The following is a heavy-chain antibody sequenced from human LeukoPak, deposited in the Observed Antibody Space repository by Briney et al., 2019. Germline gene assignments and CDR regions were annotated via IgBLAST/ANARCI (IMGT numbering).Heavy chain of an antibody. V-gene: IGHV1-2*02. CDR2: INPNHGDT. Sequence: ASVKVSCKASGYTFTGYYMHWVRQAPGQGLEWMGWINPNHGDTNYAQKFQDRVSMTRDTSISTAYMHLSRLRSDDTAVYYCAKDFWGHRKGLWFGELLGDYYYYMDVWGKGTTVTISS. CDR1: GYTFTGYY. J-gene: IGHJ6*03. CDR3: AKDFWGHRKGLWFGELLGDYYYYMDV. D-gene: IGHD3-10*01.